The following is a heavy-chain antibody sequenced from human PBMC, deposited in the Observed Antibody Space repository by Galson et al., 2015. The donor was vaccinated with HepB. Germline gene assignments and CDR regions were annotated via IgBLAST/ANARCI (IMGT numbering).Heavy chain of an antibody. CDR2: ISGRGDTT. Sequence: FLRLSCAASGFTFDSYSMNWVRQAPGKGLEWVSGISGRGDTTYYADSVKGRFTISRDNSKNRLYLQLHSLSVEDPAMYYCAKRATEQHLAFFEYFQHWSQGTLVTVSS. J-gene: IGHJ1*01. D-gene: IGHD6-13*01. V-gene: IGHV3-23*01. CDR3: AKRATEQHLAFFEYFQH. CDR1: GFTFDSYS.